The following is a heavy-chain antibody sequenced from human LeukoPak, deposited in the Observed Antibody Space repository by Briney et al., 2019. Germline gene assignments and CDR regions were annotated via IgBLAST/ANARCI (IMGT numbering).Heavy chain of an antibody. CDR3: ARGFRAFDF. J-gene: IGHJ3*01. V-gene: IGHV3-21*01. CDR1: GFTFSSHT. CDR2: ISSTSTST. Sequence: PGGSLRLPCAASGFTFSSHTMNWVRQAPGKGLEWVSSISSTSTSTYYADSVKGRFTISRDNTKNSLYLQMDSLRAEDTAVYYCARGFRAFDFWAQGTMVTVSS.